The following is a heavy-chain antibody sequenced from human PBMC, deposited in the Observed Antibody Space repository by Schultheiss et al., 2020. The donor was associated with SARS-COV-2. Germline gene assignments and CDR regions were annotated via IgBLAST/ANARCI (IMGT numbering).Heavy chain of an antibody. Sequence: SETLSLTCTVSGGSISSGSYYWSWIRQPAGKGLEWIGRIYTSGSTYYNPSLKSRVTISVDTSKNQFSLKLSCVTAADTAVYYCARGPAATWINWFDPWGQGTLVTVSS. V-gene: IGHV4-61*02. J-gene: IGHJ5*02. CDR1: GGSISSGSYY. CDR2: IYTSGST. D-gene: IGHD2-2*01. CDR3: ARGPAATWINWFDP.